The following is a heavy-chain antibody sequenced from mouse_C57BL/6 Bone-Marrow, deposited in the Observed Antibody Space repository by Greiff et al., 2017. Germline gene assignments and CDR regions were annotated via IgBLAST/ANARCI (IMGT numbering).Heavy chain of an antibody. CDR1: GYTFTNYW. CDR2: IYPGGGYT. V-gene: IGHV1-63*01. Sequence: VQLQQSGAELVRPGTSVKMSCKASGYTFTNYWIGWAKQRPGHGLEWIGDIYPGGGYTNYNEKFKGKATLTADKSSSTAYMQFSSLTSEDSAISYCARDGYYYGSYYAMDYWVQGTSVTVSS. D-gene: IGHD1-1*01. CDR3: ARDGYYYGSYYAMDY. J-gene: IGHJ4*01.